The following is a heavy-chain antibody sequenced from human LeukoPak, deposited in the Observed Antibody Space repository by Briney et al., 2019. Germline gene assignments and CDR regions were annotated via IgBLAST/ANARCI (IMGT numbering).Heavy chain of an antibody. Sequence: ASVKISCKASGYTFTSYAMHWVRQAPGQRLEWMGWINAGNGNTKYSQKFQGRVTITRDTSASTAYMELSSLRSEDTAVYYCARDFYYGSGSDDAFDIWGQGTMVTVSS. D-gene: IGHD3-10*01. CDR3: ARDFYYGSGSDDAFDI. CDR1: GYTFTSYA. CDR2: INAGNGNT. V-gene: IGHV1-3*01. J-gene: IGHJ3*02.